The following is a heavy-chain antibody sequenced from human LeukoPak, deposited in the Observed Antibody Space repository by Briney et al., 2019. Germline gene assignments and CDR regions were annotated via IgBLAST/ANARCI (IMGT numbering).Heavy chain of an antibody. Sequence: SETLSLTCTVSGGSISSYYWSWIRQPPGKGLEWIGHIYTSGSINYNPSLKSRVTISVDTSKNQFSLKLSSVTAADTAVYYCARRVPAARNWFDPWGQGTLVTVSS. J-gene: IGHJ5*02. CDR1: GGSISSYY. CDR2: IYTSGSI. D-gene: IGHD2-2*01. CDR3: ARRVPAARNWFDP. V-gene: IGHV4-4*09.